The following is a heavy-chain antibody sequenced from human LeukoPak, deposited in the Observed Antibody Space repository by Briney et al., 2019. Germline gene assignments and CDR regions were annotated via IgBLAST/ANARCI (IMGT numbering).Heavy chain of an antibody. D-gene: IGHD6-19*01. CDR1: GYSFNGYY. Sequence: ASVKVSCTASGYSFNGYYLHWLRQAPGQGFEWMGWINPDTGGTNYVHKFQDRVTMTRDTSISSAYMELSSLRSGDTAMYYCARGPRYISGRYAESFSIDYWGQGTLVTVSS. V-gene: IGHV1-2*02. J-gene: IGHJ4*02. CDR2: INPDTGGT. CDR3: ARGPRYISGRYAESFSIDY.